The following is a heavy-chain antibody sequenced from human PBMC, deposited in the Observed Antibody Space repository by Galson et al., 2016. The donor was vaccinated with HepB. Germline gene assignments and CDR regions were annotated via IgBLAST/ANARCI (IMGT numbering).Heavy chain of an antibody. CDR1: GGTFNRDA. D-gene: IGHD2-21*01. V-gene: IGHV1-69*13. J-gene: IGHJ4*02. Sequence: SVKVSCKASGGTFNRDAISWMRQAPGQGLEWMGGIIPLFGTANYAQRFQGRVTIIADESTSTSYLELSSLKSEDTAVYYCARDADDILLVYWGQGTLVTVSS. CDR3: ARDADDILLVY. CDR2: IIPLFGTA.